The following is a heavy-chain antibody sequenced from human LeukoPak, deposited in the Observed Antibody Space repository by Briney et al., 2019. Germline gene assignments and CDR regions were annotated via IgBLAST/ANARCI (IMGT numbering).Heavy chain of an antibody. D-gene: IGHD4-17*01. Sequence: SETLSLTCAVSGAPISSNNWWWSWVRQPPGKGLEWIGEIYHSGSTNYNPSLKSRVTMSVDTSKNQFSLKLSSVTAADTAVYYCARDAVTTKADVWGQGTTVTVSS. V-gene: IGHV4-4*02. J-gene: IGHJ6*02. CDR3: ARDAVTTKADV. CDR2: IYHSGST. CDR1: GAPISSNNW.